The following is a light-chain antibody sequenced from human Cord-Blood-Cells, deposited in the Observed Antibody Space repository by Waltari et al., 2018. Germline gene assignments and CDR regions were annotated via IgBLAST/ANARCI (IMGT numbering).Light chain of an antibody. V-gene: IGKV1-5*03. CDR1: QSISSW. J-gene: IGKJ1*01. CDR2: KAS. Sequence: DIQMTQSPSTLSASVGDRVTIPCRASQSISSWLAWYQQKPGKAPKLLIYKASSLESGVPTRFSGCGSVTEFTLSISSLQPDDCSTYYCQQYKSYSPWTFGQGTKVGIK. CDR3: QQYKSYSPWT.